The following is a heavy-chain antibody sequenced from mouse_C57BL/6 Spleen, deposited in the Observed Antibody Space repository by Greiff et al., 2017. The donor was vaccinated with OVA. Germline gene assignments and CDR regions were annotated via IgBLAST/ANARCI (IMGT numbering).Heavy chain of an antibody. V-gene: IGHV1-82*01. CDR3: AREGRGYFDV. D-gene: IGHD3-3*01. J-gene: IGHJ1*03. Sequence: QVQLQQSGPELVKPGASVKISCKASGYAFSSSWMNWVKQRPGKGLEWIGRIYPGDGDTNYNGKFKGKATLTADKSSSTAYMQLSRLTSEDSAVYFCAREGRGYFDVWGTGTTVTVSS. CDR2: IYPGDGDT. CDR1: GYAFSSSW.